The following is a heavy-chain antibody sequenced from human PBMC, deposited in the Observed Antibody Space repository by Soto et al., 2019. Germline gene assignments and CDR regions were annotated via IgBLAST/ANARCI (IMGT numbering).Heavy chain of an antibody. CDR2: ISSSSSYI. V-gene: IGHV3-21*01. CDR3: ERNWGHRDAYCGGDFPYYGTDV. Sequence: PGGSLRLSCAASVFTFSSYSMHWVRQAPGKRLEWVSSISSSSSYIYYADSVKGRFTISRDNAKNSLYLQMNSLRAEDTAVYYWERNWGHRDAYCGGDFPYYGTDVLGQRTTETSP. J-gene: IGHJ6*02. CDR1: VFTFSSYS. D-gene: IGHD2-21*02.